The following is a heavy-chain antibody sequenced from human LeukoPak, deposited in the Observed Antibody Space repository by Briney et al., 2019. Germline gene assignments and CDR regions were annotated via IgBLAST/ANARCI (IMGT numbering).Heavy chain of an antibody. D-gene: IGHD5-18*01. V-gene: IGHV1-46*01. CDR3: AREDTAMVLDY. J-gene: IGHJ4*02. Sequence: ASVKVSCKASGYTLTAYYMHWVRQAPGQGLEWMGIINPSGGSTSYAQKFQGRVTMTRDTSTSTVYMELSSLRSEDTAVYYCAREDTAMVLDYWGQGTLVTVSS. CDR2: INPSGGST. CDR1: GYTLTAYY.